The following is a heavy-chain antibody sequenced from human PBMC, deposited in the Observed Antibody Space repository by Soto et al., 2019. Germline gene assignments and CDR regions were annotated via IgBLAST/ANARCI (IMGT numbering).Heavy chain of an antibody. CDR1: GFIFSSYA. CDR3: AKDHYDFWSGYYTDPGLDY. D-gene: IGHD3-3*01. V-gene: IGHV3-23*01. CDR2: ISGSGGST. Sequence: EVQLLESGGGLVQPGGSLRLSCAASGFIFSSYAMSWVRQAPGKGLEWVSAISGSGGSTYYADSVKGRFTISRDNSKNTLYLQMNSLRAEDTAVYYCAKDHYDFWSGYYTDPGLDYWGQGTLVTVSS. J-gene: IGHJ4*02.